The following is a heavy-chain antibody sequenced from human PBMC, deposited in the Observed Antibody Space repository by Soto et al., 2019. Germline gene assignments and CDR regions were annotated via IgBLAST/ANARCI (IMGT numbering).Heavy chain of an antibody. CDR3: MRSHGAY. CDR1: GGSVSSGPYH. Sequence: QVQLQESGPGLVKTSETLSLTCTVSGGSVSSGPYHWNWVRQPPGKGLEWIGHISYSGTANYNPSLRGRVIMARDTSMNQFSLRLTSVTAADTAVYYCMRSHGAYWGQGALVTVSP. V-gene: IGHV4-61*01. J-gene: IGHJ4*02. D-gene: IGHD2-8*01. CDR2: ISYSGTA.